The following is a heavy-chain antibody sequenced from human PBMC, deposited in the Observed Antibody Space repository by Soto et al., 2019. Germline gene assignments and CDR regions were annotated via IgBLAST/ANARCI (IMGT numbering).Heavy chain of an antibody. V-gene: IGHV1-18*01. D-gene: IGHD3-9*01. CDR2: ISAYNGNT. J-gene: IGHJ3*02. CDR3: ARDEYEEYYDILTGLPKDAFDI. Sequence: ASVKVSCKASGYTFTSYGISWVRQAPGQGLEWMGWISAYNGNTNYAQKLQGRVTMTTDTSTSTAYMELRSLRSDDTAVYYCARDEYEEYYDILTGLPKDAFDIWGQGTMVTVSS. CDR1: GYTFTSYG.